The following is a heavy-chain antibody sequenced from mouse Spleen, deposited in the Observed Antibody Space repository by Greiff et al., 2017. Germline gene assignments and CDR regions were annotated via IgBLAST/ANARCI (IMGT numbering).Heavy chain of an antibody. D-gene: IGHD4-1*02. CDR1: GFTFTDYY. Sequence: EVMLVESGGGLVQPGGSLSLSCAASGFTFTDYYMSWVRQPPGKALEWLGFIRNKANGYTTEYSASVKGRFTISRDNSQSILYLQMNALRAEDSATYYCARSSTGNYWYFDVWGTGTTVTVSS. J-gene: IGHJ1*03. CDR2: IRNKANGYTT. V-gene: IGHV7-3*01. CDR3: ARSSTGNYWYFDV.